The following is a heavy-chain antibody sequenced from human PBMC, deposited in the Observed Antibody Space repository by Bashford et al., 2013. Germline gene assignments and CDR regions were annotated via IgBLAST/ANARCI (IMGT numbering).Heavy chain of an antibody. Sequence: GSLRLSCAASGFTFSTYNINWVRQAPGTGLEWVSSISSDSSYIFYADSVKGRFTISRDNARNSLYLQMNSLRVEDTAIYYCVREIAAAVWGQGTLVTVSS. J-gene: IGHJ4*02. CDR3: VREIAAAV. CDR2: ISSDSSYI. D-gene: IGHD6-25*01. CDR1: GFTFSTYN. V-gene: IGHV3-21*04.